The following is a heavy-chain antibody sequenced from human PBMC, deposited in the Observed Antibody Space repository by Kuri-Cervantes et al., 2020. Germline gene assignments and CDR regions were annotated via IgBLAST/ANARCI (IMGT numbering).Heavy chain of an antibody. D-gene: IGHD6-19*01. CDR1: GFSLTTDGVG. CDR2: IYWDDDK. J-gene: IGHJ4*02. V-gene: IGHV2-5*02. Sequence: SGPTLVKPTQTLTPTCTFSGFSLTTDGVGVGWIRQPPGKALEWLALIYWDDDKHYSPSLKNRVSITRDTSKNQVVLTMTNMDPVDTGTYYCAHRRRRSSGWFSFDYWGQGTLVTVSS. CDR3: AHRRRRSSGWFSFDY.